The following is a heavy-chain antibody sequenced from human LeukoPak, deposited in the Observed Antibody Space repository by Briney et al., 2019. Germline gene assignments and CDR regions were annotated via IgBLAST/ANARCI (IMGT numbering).Heavy chain of an antibody. D-gene: IGHD3-10*01. CDR2: VNRSGSR. CDR1: GGSISSYY. CDR3: ARRVGRYFGERAYYYNYMDV. V-gene: IGHV4-34*01. Sequence: PSETLSLTCTVSGGSISSYYWSWIRQPPGKGLEWIGEVNRSGSRKYSPSLKSRVTISVDTSKNQFSLKLTSVTAADTAVYYCARRVGRYFGERAYYYNYMDVWGSGATVTISS. J-gene: IGHJ6*03.